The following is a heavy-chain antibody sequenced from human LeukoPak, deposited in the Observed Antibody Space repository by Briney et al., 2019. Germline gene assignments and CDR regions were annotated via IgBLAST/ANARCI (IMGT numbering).Heavy chain of an antibody. J-gene: IGHJ4*02. CDR1: GFTFSSYA. V-gene: IGHV3-23*01. CDR3: AKGDDFWSGYYTFDY. Sequence: GGSLRLSCAASGFTFSSYAMSWVRQAPGKGLEWVSAISGSGGSTYYADSVKGRFTISRDNSKNTLYLQINSLRAEDTAVYYCAKGDDFWSGYYTFDYWGQGTLVTVSS. CDR2: ISGSGGST. D-gene: IGHD3-3*01.